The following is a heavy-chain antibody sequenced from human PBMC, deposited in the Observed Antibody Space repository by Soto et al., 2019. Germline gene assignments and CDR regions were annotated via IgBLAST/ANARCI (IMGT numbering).Heavy chain of an antibody. CDR2: IYYSGST. CDR1: GGSVSSGSYY. V-gene: IGHV4-61*01. D-gene: IGHD3-22*01. CDR3: ARDRDDSSGYGFDY. Sequence: QVQLQESGPGLVKPSETLSLTCTVSGGSVSSGSYYWSWIRQPPGKGLEWIGYIYYSGSTNYNPSLKSRVTISVDTSKSQFSLKLSSVTAADTAVYYCARDRDDSSGYGFDYWGQGTLVTVSS. J-gene: IGHJ4*02.